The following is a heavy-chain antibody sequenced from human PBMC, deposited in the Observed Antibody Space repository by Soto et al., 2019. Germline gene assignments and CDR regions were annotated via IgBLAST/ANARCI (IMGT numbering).Heavy chain of an antibody. CDR3: AKDLLSSSSLYDY. V-gene: IGHV3-23*01. CDR2: ISGSGGST. CDR1: GFTFSSYA. J-gene: IGHJ4*02. Sequence: GGSLRLSCAASGFTFSSYAMSWVRQAPGKGLEWVSAISGSGGSTYYADSVKGRFTISRGNSKNTLYLQMNSLRDEDMAVYYCAKDLLSSSSLYDYWGQGTLVTVSS. D-gene: IGHD6-6*01.